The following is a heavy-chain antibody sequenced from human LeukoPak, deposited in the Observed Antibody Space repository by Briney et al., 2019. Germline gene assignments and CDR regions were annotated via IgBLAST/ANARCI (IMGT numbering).Heavy chain of an antibody. CDR3: ARAGSRLLWFGEFYFDY. D-gene: IGHD3-10*01. CDR2: ISSSGSTI. V-gene: IGHV3-11*01. Sequence: GGSLRLSCAASGFTFSDYYMSWIRQAPGKGLEWVSYISSSGSTIYYAASVKGRFTISRDNAKNSLYLQMSSLRAEDTAVYYCARAGSRLLWFGEFYFDYWGQGTLVTVSS. J-gene: IGHJ4*02. CDR1: GFTFSDYY.